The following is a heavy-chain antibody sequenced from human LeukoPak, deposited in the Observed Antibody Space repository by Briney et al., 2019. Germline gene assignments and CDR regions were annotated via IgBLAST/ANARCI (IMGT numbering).Heavy chain of an antibody. CDR2: ISSSSSYI. Sequence: PGGSLRLSCAASGFTFSSYSMNWVRQAPGKGLEWVSSISSSSSYIYYADSVKGRFTISRDNAKNSLYLQMNSLRAEDTAVYYCAKGLREVGGFDYWGQGTLVTVSS. CDR3: AKGLREVGGFDY. CDR1: GFTFSSYS. J-gene: IGHJ4*02. V-gene: IGHV3-21*04. D-gene: IGHD3-10*01.